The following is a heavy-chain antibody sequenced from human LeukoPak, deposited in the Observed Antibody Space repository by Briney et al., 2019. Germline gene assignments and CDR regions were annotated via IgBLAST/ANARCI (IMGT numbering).Heavy chain of an antibody. CDR3: ARHPPSSGYYSWFDP. J-gene: IGHJ5*02. CDR1: GGSFSGYY. Sequence: SETLSLTCAVYGGSFSGYYWSWIRQPPGKGLEWIGEINHSGSTNYNPSLKSRVTISVDTSKNQFSLKLSSVTAADTAVYYCARHPPSSGYYSWFDPWGQGTLVTVSS. CDR2: INHSGST. V-gene: IGHV4-34*01. D-gene: IGHD3-22*01.